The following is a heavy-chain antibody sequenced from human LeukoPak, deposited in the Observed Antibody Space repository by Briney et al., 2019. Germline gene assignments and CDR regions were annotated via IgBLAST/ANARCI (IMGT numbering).Heavy chain of an antibody. J-gene: IGHJ5*02. CDR1: VGSISSSTHS. D-gene: IGHD1-1*01. V-gene: IGHV4-39*01. CDR2: IYYTVRT. CDR3: AQSLGSGNWIGNWFDP. Sequence: SGTLSLTRTVSVGSISSSTHSWGWIRQPPGKGLEWTVTIYYTVRTYYNPSLESRLTISVDTSKNQFSLKLTSVTAADTAIYYCAQSLGSGNWIGNWFDPWGQGTLVSVSS.